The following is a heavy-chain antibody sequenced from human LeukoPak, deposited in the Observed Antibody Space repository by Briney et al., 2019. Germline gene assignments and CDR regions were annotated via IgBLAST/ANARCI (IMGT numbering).Heavy chain of an antibody. D-gene: IGHD6-13*01. CDR3: ARPLYSSSWYLGA. Sequence: GGSLRLSCAASGFTFSSYSMNWVRQAPGKGLEWVSSISSSSSYIYYADSVKGRSTISRDNAKNSLYLQMNSLRAEDTAVYYCARPLYSSSWYLGAWGQGTLVTVSS. CDR1: GFTFSSYS. V-gene: IGHV3-21*01. J-gene: IGHJ4*02. CDR2: ISSSSSYI.